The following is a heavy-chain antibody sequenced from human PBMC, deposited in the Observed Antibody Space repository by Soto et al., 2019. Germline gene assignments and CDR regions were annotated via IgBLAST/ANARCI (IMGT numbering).Heavy chain of an antibody. CDR1: GYTFTSYD. CDR2: ISANSGRA. V-gene: IGHV1-18*01. D-gene: IGHD3-3*01. Sequence: ASVKVSCKASGYTFTSYDISWVRQAPGQGLEWMGLISANSGRANYAQKLQGRVTMTTDTSTSTAYMELGSLRSDDTAVYYCVRQYFDFWTDFPDFDYWGQGTLVTVSS. CDR3: VRQYFDFWTDFPDFDY. J-gene: IGHJ4*02.